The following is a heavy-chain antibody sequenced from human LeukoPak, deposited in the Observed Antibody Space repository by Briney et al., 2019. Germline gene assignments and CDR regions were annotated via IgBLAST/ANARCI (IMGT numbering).Heavy chain of an antibody. CDR3: ARGRSRSGYYDY. Sequence: SETLSLTCTVSGGSISTYYWNWIRQPPGKGLEWIGEINHSGSTNYNPSLKSRVTISVDTSKNQFSLKLSSVTAADTAVYYCARGRSRSGYYDYWGQGTLVTVSS. J-gene: IGHJ4*02. CDR1: GGSISTYY. CDR2: INHSGST. V-gene: IGHV4-34*01. D-gene: IGHD3-22*01.